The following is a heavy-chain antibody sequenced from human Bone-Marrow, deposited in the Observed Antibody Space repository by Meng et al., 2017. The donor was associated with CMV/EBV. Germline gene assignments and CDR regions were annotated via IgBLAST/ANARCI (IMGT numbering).Heavy chain of an antibody. CDR3: ARESWRTTGKLYYYGMDV. D-gene: IGHD1-1*01. CDR2: INPNSGGT. J-gene: IGHJ6*02. Sequence: ASVKVSCKASGYTFTGYYMHWVRQAPGQGLEWMGWINPNSGGTNYAQKFQGRVTMTRDTSISTAYMELSRLRSDDTAVYYCARESWRTTGKLYYYGMDVWGQGTRVTVSS. V-gene: IGHV1-2*02. CDR1: GYTFTGYY.